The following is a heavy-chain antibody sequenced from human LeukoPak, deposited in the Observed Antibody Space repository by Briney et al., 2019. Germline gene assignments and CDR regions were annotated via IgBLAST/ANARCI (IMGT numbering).Heavy chain of an antibody. J-gene: IGHJ4*02. V-gene: IGHV3-23*01. D-gene: IGHD3-10*01. CDR2: ISGSGGST. CDR1: GFTFSSYA. CDR3: AKETELWFGESTSMVAYFDY. Sequence: GGSLRLSCAASGFTFSSYAMSWVRQAPGKGLEWVSAISGSGGSTYYADSVKGRFTISRDNSKNTLYLQMNSLRAEGTAVYYCAKETELWFGESTSMVAYFDYWGQGTLVTVSS.